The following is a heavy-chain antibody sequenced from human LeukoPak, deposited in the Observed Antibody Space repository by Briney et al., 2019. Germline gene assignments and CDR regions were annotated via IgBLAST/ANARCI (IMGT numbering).Heavy chain of an antibody. Sequence: PGGSLRLSCAASGFTFSDFSMNWVRQAPGKGLEWLSYISSSSGTIWYADSVKGRFTSSRDNAKNSLYLQMNSLRGEDTAVYYCATIRSSDGSLPIDYWGQGTLVTVSS. J-gene: IGHJ4*02. V-gene: IGHV3-48*01. CDR3: ATIRSSDGSLPIDY. D-gene: IGHD2-15*01. CDR2: ISSSSGTI. CDR1: GFTFSDFS.